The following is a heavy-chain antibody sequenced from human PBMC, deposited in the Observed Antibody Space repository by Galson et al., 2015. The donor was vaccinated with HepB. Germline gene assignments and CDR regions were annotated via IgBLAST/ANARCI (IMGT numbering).Heavy chain of an antibody. CDR1: QFAFSTSW. J-gene: IGHJ4*02. CDR2: IKNDGTSA. CDR3: GGGAGWTIDY. Sequence: SLRLSCAASQFAFSTSWMQWVRQVPGKGLEWVALIKNDGTSATYADSARGRFTISSDYAKNTEYLQLNSLRHDDTAVYFCGGGAGWTIDYWGQGALVTVSS. D-gene: IGHD6-19*01. V-gene: IGHV3-74*03.